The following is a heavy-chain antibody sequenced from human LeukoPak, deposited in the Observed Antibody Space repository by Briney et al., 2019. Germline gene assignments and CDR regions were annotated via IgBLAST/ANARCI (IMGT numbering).Heavy chain of an antibody. Sequence: GVSLRLSCAASGFTFSSYAMSWVRQAPGKGLEWVSAISGSGGSTYYADSVKGRFTISRDNSKNTLYLQMNSLRAGDTAVYYCSTFGELSEDAFDIWGQGTMVTVSS. CDR2: ISGSGGST. V-gene: IGHV3-23*01. J-gene: IGHJ3*02. D-gene: IGHD3-10*01. CDR3: STFGELSEDAFDI. CDR1: GFTFSSYA.